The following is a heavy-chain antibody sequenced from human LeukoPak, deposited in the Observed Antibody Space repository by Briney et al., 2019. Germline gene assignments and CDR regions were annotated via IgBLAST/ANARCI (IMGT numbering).Heavy chain of an antibody. CDR3: AKGVDIWFGEYNWFDP. D-gene: IGHD3-10*01. Sequence: SETLSLTCTVSGGSISSYYWSWIRQPAGKGLEWIGRIYTSGSTNYNPSLKSRVTMSVDTSKNQFSLKLSSVTAADTAVYYCAKGVDIWFGEYNWFDPWGQGTLVTVSS. CDR1: GGSISSYY. V-gene: IGHV4-4*07. CDR2: IYTSGST. J-gene: IGHJ5*02.